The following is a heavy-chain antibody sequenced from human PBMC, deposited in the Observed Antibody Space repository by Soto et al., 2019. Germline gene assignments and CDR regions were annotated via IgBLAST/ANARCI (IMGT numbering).Heavy chain of an antibody. J-gene: IGHJ6*02. CDR2: ISSSGTYT. Sequence: GGSLRLSCAASGFTFNTYSMNWVRQAPGKGLEWVSSISSSGTYTYYSDSLKGRITISRDNANNSLYLQMNSLTAEDTAIYFCARGGRASGYDFYYYGMDVCGQGTKVTVSS. CDR1: GFTFNTYS. V-gene: IGHV3-21*01. CDR3: ARGGRASGYDFYYYGMDV. D-gene: IGHD5-12*01.